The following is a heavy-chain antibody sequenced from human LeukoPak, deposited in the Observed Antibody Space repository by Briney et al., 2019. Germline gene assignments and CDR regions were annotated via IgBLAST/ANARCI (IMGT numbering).Heavy chain of an antibody. CDR3: AKDAIGLYDSSGYNLNHDALDI. Sequence: GRSLRLSCAASGFTFSSYGMQWVRQAPGKGLEWVAVISYDGSNKYYADSVKGRFTISRDNSKNTLYLQMNSLRAEDTAVYYCAKDAIGLYDSSGYNLNHDALDIWGQGTMVTVSS. CDR2: ISYDGSNK. V-gene: IGHV3-30*18. D-gene: IGHD3-22*01. CDR1: GFTFSSYG. J-gene: IGHJ3*02.